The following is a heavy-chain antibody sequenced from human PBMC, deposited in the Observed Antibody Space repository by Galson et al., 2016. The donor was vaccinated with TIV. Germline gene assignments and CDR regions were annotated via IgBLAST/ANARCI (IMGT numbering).Heavy chain of an antibody. CDR3: AKVPSSGFSYYYGWDV. CDR1: GFTFSSHA. V-gene: IGHV3-23*01. D-gene: IGHD3-10*01. J-gene: IGHJ6*02. CDR2: ISGSGATT. Sequence: SLRLSCAASGFTFSSHAMTWVRQAPGKGLEWVSAISGSGATTHYADSVKGRFTISRDNSKNTLYVQVNSLRAEDTAVYYCAKVPSSGFSYYYGWDVWGQGTTVTAS.